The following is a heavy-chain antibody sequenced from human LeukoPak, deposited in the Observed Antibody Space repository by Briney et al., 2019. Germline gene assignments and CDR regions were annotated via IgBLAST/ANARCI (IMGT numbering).Heavy chain of an antibody. CDR1: GGTFSSYA. CDR2: IIPILGIA. Sequence: ASVKVCCKASGGTFSSYAISWVRQAPGQGLEWMGRIIPILGIANYAQKFQGRVTITADKSTSTAYMELSSLRSEDTAVYYCARNTVVTEDYFDYWGQGTLVTVSS. D-gene: IGHD2-15*01. V-gene: IGHV1-69*04. CDR3: ARNTVVTEDYFDY. J-gene: IGHJ4*02.